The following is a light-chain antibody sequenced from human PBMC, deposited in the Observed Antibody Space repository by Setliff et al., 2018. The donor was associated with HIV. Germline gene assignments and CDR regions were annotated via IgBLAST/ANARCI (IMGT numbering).Light chain of an antibody. CDR2: DVS. CDR1: RSDVGGYNY. J-gene: IGLJ1*01. Sequence: SVLTQAASVSGSPGQSITMSCTGTRSDVGGYNYVSWYQQHPGKAPKLMIYDVSNRPSGVSNRFSGSKSGNTASLTISGLQAEDEADYYCSSYASTSTLCVFGTGTRSPS. CDR3: SSYASTSTLCV. V-gene: IGLV2-14*03.